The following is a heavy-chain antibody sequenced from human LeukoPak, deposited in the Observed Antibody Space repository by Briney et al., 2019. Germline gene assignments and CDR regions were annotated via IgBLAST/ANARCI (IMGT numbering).Heavy chain of an antibody. D-gene: IGHD1-14*01. Sequence: SETLSLTCTVSGGSISSHYWSWIRQPPGKGLEWIGFIYYTGSTNYNPSLKSRVTMSVDTSKSQISLKLTSVTAADTALYYCARGANRLDSWGRGTLVTVSS. V-gene: IGHV4-59*11. CDR3: ARGANRLDS. CDR2: IYYTGST. CDR1: GGSISSHY. J-gene: IGHJ4*02.